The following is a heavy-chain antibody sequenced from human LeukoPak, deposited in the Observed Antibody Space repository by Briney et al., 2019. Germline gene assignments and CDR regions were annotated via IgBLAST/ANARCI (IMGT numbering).Heavy chain of an antibody. D-gene: IGHD3-3*01. J-gene: IGHJ4*02. Sequence: SETLSLTCTVSGGSISSGGYYWSWIRQPPGKGLECIGYIYHSGSTYYNPSLKSRVTISVDRSKNQFSLKLSSVTAADTAVYYCASYDFWSGFFNWGQGTLVTVSS. V-gene: IGHV4-30-2*01. CDR1: GGSISSGGYY. CDR3: ASYDFWSGFFN. CDR2: IYHSGST.